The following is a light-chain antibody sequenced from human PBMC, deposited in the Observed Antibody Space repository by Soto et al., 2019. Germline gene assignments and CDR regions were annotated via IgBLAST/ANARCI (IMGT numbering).Light chain of an antibody. CDR3: QQRSDWPPT. CDR2: DAS. Sequence: ILLTQSPATLSLSPGERVTLSCRASQSVRSYLAWYQQTPGQAPRLLIYDASNRATGIPARFSGRGSGTDFTLTISSLEPEDFAVYYCQQRSDWPPTFGGGTKVDIK. V-gene: IGKV3-11*01. CDR1: QSVRSY. J-gene: IGKJ4*01.